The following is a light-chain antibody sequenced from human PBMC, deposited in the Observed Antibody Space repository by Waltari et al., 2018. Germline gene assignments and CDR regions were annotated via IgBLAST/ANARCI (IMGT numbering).Light chain of an antibody. Sequence: DIQLTQSPSFLSASVGDRVTITCLASQGISSYLAWYQQKPGTAPKLLIYAASTLQSGVPSRFSGSGSGTEFTLTISSLQPEDFATYYCQQLNSYPCTFGPGTKVDIK. CDR2: AAS. V-gene: IGKV1-9*01. CDR1: QGISSY. CDR3: QQLNSYPCT. J-gene: IGKJ3*01.